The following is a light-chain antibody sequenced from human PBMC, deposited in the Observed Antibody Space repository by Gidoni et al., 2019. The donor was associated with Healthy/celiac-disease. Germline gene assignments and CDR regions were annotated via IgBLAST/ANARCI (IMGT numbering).Light chain of an antibody. CDR1: RSISSW. CDR2: KAS. J-gene: IGKJ2*01. Sequence: DIQMTQSPSTLSASVADRVTITCRASRSISSWLAWYQQKPGKAPKLLIYKASSSESGVPSRFSGSGSGTDFTLTISSLQPDDFATYYCQQYNSYSYTFGQGTKLEIK. V-gene: IGKV1-5*03. CDR3: QQYNSYSYT.